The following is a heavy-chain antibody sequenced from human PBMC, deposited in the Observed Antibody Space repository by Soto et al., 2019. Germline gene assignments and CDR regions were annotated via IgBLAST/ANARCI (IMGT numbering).Heavy chain of an antibody. CDR2: ISGSAGST. Sequence: EVQLLESGGGLVQPGGSLRLSCAASGFTFSSYAMSWVSQAPGKGLEWVSGISGSAGSTYHAASVKGRFTISRDNSRNTLYLQIKSLRAEETAVYYCAKGHGIFGVVIPSDYWGQGTLVTVSS. V-gene: IGHV3-23*01. J-gene: IGHJ4*02. CDR1: GFTFSSYA. D-gene: IGHD3-3*01. CDR3: AKGHGIFGVVIPSDY.